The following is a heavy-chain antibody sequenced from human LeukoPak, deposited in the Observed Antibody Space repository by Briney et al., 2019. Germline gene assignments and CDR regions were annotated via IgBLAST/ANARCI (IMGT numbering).Heavy chain of an antibody. CDR2: IYHSGST. Sequence: GSLRLSCAASGFTVSSNYMSWVRQAPGKGLEWIGEIYHSGSTYYNPSLKSRVTISVDTSKNQFSLKLSSVTAADTAVYYCARDWEITFGGVIVPDYWGQGTLVTVSS. CDR3: ARDWEITFGGVIVPDY. J-gene: IGHJ4*02. V-gene: IGHV4-4*02. D-gene: IGHD3-16*02. CDR1: GFTVSSNY.